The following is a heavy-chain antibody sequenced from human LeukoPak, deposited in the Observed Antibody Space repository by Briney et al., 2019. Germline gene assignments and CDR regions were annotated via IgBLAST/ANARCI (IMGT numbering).Heavy chain of an antibody. CDR1: GCTFSSYT. J-gene: IGHJ4*02. V-gene: IGHV3-23*01. D-gene: IGHD5-12*01. CDR3: GKEPRVATIEIFDS. CDR2: ISGGGAVT. Sequence: GVSLRLSCAASGCTFSSYTMSWVRQAPGKGLEWVSSISGGGAVTYYADSVKGRFTISRDNSKNTVYLQMNSLRAETTGVYYCGKEPRVATIEIFDSWGQGTLVTVSP.